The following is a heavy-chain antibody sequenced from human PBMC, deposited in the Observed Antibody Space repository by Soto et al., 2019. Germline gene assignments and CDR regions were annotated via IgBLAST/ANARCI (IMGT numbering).Heavy chain of an antibody. V-gene: IGHV4-4*02. CDR2: IWHTGRP. J-gene: IGHJ4*02. D-gene: IGHD3-10*01. Sequence: QLQLRESGPGLVQPSGTLSLTCDVSGDSLTNNHWWSWVRQAPGKGLEWIGEIWHTGRPNYNPSLKSRVAIYKAKSKNTVYLQMNSLSREDTAVYYCAKGRPYDGSGTYYIALHSFAFWGQGTLVTVSS. CDR1: GDSLTNNHW. CDR3: AKGRPYDGSGTYYIALHSFAF.